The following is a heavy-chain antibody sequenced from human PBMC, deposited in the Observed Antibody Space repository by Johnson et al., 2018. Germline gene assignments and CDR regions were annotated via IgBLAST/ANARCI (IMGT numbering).Heavy chain of an antibody. CDR2: IYSGGST. CDR3: GMASYYYDSSGYYYLGAFDI. V-gene: IGHV3-66*01. J-gene: IGHJ3*02. CDR1: GFTFSSNY. D-gene: IGHD3-22*01. Sequence: VQLVESGGGVVQPGRSLRLSCAASGFTFSSNYMSWVRQAPGKGLEWVSVIYSGGSTYYADSVKGRFTISRDNSKNTLYLQMNSLRAEDTAVYYCGMASYYYDSSGYYYLGAFDIWGQGTMVTVSS.